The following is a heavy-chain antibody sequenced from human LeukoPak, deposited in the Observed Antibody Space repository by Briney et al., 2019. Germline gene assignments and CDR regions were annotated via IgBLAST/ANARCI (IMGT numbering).Heavy chain of an antibody. CDR3: GRDSLGSGGAYY. V-gene: IGHV4-59*01. Sequence: SSETLSLTCTVSGASLSSYYWSWIRQPPGKGLEWIGYIYYSGSTDYNPSLKSRVTISVDTSKNQFSLKLSSVTAADTAVYYCGRDSLGSGGAYYWGQGTLVTVSS. CDR1: GASLSSYY. J-gene: IGHJ4*02. CDR2: IYYSGST. D-gene: IGHD6-19*01.